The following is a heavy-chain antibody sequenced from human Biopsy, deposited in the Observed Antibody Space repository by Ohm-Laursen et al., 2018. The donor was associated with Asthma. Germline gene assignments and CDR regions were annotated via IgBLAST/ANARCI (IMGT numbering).Heavy chain of an antibody. J-gene: IGHJ5*02. CDR1: GYTFIGCH. V-gene: IGHV1-2*06. Sequence: ASVKVPCKASGYTFIGCHIHWMRQAPGQGLEWMGRINPNSGGTNYAQKFQGRVTMTRDTSISTAYMKVSRLRSDDTAVYYCARGQKSAGDRWFDPWGQGTLVTVSS. CDR2: INPNSGGT. CDR3: ARGQKSAGDRWFDP. D-gene: IGHD6-13*01.